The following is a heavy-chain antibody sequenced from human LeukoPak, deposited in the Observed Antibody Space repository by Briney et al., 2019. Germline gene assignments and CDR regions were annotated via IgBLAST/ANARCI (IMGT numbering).Heavy chain of an antibody. CDR2: IKPDGSET. D-gene: IGHD6-13*01. CDR3: ARVEIGWPAAGQGY. V-gene: IGHV3-7*01. J-gene: IGHJ4*02. CDR1: GFPFSCYA. Sequence: GGSLRLSCAASGFPFSCYAMSWVRQAPGKGLEWVPNIKPDGSETYYVDSVKGRFAISRDNAKNSLYLQLNSLRAEDTAVYYCARVEIGWPAAGQGYWGQGTLVTVSS.